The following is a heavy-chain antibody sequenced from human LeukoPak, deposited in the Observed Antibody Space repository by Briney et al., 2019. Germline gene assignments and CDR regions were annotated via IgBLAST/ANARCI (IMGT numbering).Heavy chain of an antibody. CDR1: GFTFSSYG. CDR2: IWYDGKNE. J-gene: IGHJ4*02. Sequence: PGGSLRLSCAASGFTFSSYGMHWVRQAPGKGLEWVADIWYDGKNEHFADSVKGRFTISRDNSKNTLYLQMNSLRAEDTAVYYCARDVRDDSSGYIDYWGQGTLVTVSS. D-gene: IGHD3-22*01. CDR3: ARDVRDDSSGYIDY. V-gene: IGHV3-33*01.